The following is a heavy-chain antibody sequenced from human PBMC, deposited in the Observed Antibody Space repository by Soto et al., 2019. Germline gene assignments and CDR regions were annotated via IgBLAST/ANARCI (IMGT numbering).Heavy chain of an antibody. D-gene: IGHD2-15*01. Sequence: ESGGGVVQPGRSLRLSCAASGFTFSNNSMHWVRQAPGKGLEWVAVIWYDGINKYYADSVKGRFIISRDNSKNTVYLQMNSLRAEDTAVYYCARDRVQMVDGLDVWGQGTTVTVSS. CDR1: GFTFSNNS. V-gene: IGHV3-33*01. J-gene: IGHJ6*02. CDR3: ARDRVQMVDGLDV. CDR2: IWYDGINK.